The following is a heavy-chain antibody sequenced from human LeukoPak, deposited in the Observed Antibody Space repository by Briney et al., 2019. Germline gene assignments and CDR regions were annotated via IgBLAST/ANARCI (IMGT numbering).Heavy chain of an antibody. D-gene: IGHD7-27*01. V-gene: IGHV3-48*02. Sequence: GGSLRLSCAASGFMFTSYSMNWVRQAPGKGLEWVAYISSPSTNIYYVDSVKGRFTISRDNAKNSLYLQMNSLRDEDTAVYYCGRESYWGSSGKGFDCWGQGTLVSVSS. J-gene: IGHJ4*02. CDR1: GFMFTSYS. CDR2: ISSPSTNI. CDR3: GRESYWGSSGKGFDC.